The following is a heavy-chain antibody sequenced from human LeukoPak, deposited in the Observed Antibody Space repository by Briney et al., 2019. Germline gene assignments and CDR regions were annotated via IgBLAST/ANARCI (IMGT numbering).Heavy chain of an antibody. D-gene: IGHD6-6*01. CDR2: INHSGST. V-gene: IGHV4-34*01. CDR3: ARGRIAARSDDY. J-gene: IGHJ4*02. CDR1: GGSFSGYY. Sequence: PSETLSLTCAVYGGSFSGYYWSWIRQPPGKGLEWIGEINHSGSTNYNPSLKSRVTISVDTSKNQFSLKLSSVTAVYSAVYYCARGRIAARSDDYWSQGTLVTVSS.